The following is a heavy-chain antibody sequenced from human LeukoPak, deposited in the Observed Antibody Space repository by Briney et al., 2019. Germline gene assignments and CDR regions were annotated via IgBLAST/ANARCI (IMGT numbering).Heavy chain of an antibody. J-gene: IGHJ4*02. D-gene: IGHD2-21*01. V-gene: IGHV4-59*08. CDR2: IYFSAST. CDR3: ASVRTRGGYYFYDY. Sequence: SDPLTLTCTVPDGSISTYNWNGSRKSPGKGLEWRGYIYFSASTNYNPSLHSRVTISVDTSKDHFSLKLSSVTAAATAMYYCASVRTRGGYYFYDYWGQGTLVTVSS. CDR1: DGSISTYN.